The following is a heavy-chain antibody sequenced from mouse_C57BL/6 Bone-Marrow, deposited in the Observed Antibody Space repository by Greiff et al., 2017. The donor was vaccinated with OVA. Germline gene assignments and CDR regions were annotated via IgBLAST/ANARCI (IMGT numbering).Heavy chain of an antibody. D-gene: IGHD3-2*02. CDR2: IRNKANNHAT. CDR1: GFTFSDAW. Sequence: DVMLVESGGGLVQPGGSMKLSCAASGFTFSDAWMDWVRQSPEKGLEWVAEIRNKANNHATYYAESVKGRFTISRDDSKSSVYLQMNSLRAEDTGIYYCARGAQAPFYYAMDDWGQGTSVTVSS. J-gene: IGHJ4*01. CDR3: ARGAQAPFYYAMDD. V-gene: IGHV6-6*01.